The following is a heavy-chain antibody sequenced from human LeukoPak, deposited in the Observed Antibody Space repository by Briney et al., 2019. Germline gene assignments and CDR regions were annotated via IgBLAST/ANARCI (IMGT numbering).Heavy chain of an antibody. CDR3: AKDLAACSYVHYFDY. CDR2: IHYDGSNE. J-gene: IGHJ4*02. Sequence: GGSLRLSCAASGFTFRTYGMHWVRQAPGKGLEWLAFIHYDGSNEYYADSVRGRFTISRDNSKNTLYLQLNSLRPEDTAVYYCAKDLAACSYVHYFDYWGQGNLVTVSS. CDR1: GFTFRTYG. V-gene: IGHV3-30*02. D-gene: IGHD3-10*02.